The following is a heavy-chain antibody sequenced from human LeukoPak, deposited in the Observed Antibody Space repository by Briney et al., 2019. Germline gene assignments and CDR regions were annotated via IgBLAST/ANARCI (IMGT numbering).Heavy chain of an antibody. Sequence: SGTLSLTCAVSGGSISSSNWWSWVRQPAGKGLEWIGRIYTSGSTNYNPSLKSRVTMSVDTSKNQFSLKLSSVTAADTAVYYCARGWFGELSRYYYMDVWGKGTTVTISS. CDR2: IYTSGST. CDR3: ARGWFGELSRYYYMDV. V-gene: IGHV4-4*02. J-gene: IGHJ6*03. CDR1: GGSISSSNW. D-gene: IGHD3-10*01.